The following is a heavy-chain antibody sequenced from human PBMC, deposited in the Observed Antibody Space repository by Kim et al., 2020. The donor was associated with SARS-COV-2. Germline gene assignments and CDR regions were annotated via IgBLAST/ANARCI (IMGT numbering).Heavy chain of an antibody. CDR3: ARDWMVRGVYYYYYGMDV. CDR2: IWYDGSNK. D-gene: IGHD3-10*01. CDR1: GFTFSSYG. Sequence: GGSLRLSCAASGFTFSSYGMHWVRHAPGKGLEWVAVIWYDGSNKYYADSVKGRFTISRDNSKNTLYLQMNSLRAEDTAVYYCARDWMVRGVYYYYYGMDVWGQGTTVTVSS. J-gene: IGHJ6*02. V-gene: IGHV3-33*01.